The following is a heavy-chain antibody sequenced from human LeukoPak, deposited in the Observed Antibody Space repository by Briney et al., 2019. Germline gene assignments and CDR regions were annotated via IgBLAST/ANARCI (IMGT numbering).Heavy chain of an antibody. J-gene: IGHJ4*02. CDR1: GFIFSTYS. V-gene: IGHV3-21*01. D-gene: IGHD6-13*01. CDR3: ARTSLFSLRRQQPIPYYFDY. CDR2: ISSSTAYT. Sequence: GGSLRLSCAASGFIFSTYSMTWVRQAPGKGLEWVASISSSTAYTSYADSAKGRFTISRDNAKNSLYLQMNSLRAEDTAVYYCARTSLFSLRRQQPIPYYFDYWGQGTLVTVSS.